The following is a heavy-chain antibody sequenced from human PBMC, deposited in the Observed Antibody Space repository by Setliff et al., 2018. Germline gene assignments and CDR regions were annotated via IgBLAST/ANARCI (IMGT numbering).Heavy chain of an antibody. V-gene: IGHV1-46*03. Sequence: ASVKVSCKASGYTFTGYYMHWVRQAPGQGLEWMGIIDPSGGLTRYAQKFQGRVTMTRDTSTSTVYMEMSSLRSEDTAVYYCVRSQQLSGWWFDPWGQGTLVTVSS. CDR2: IDPSGGLT. J-gene: IGHJ5*02. CDR3: VRSQQLSGWWFDP. CDR1: GYTFTGYY. D-gene: IGHD6-13*01.